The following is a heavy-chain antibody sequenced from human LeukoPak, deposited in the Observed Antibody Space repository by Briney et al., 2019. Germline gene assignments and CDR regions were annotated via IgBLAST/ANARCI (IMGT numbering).Heavy chain of an antibody. D-gene: IGHD5-24*01. J-gene: IGHJ4*02. V-gene: IGHV3-74*01. Sequence: GGSLRLSCAASGFTFSSYWMHWVRQAPEKGLVWVSRINSDGSSTSYADSVKGRFTISRDNAKNTLYLQMNSLRAEDTAVYYCARDSGDGYNLFDYWGQGTLVTVSS. CDR3: ARDSGDGYNLFDY. CDR2: INSDGSST. CDR1: GFTFSSYW.